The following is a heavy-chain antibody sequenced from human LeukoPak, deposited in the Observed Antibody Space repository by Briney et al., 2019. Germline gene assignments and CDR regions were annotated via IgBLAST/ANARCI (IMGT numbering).Heavy chain of an antibody. J-gene: IGHJ6*03. Sequence: ASMKVSCKASGYSFTGYYIHWVRQAPGQGLEWMGWINPDGGVTKSAQNFQGRVTMTRDKSINTVYMELSGLTSDDTALYYCARGPNHYYYMDFWGTGTTASVSS. CDR2: INPDGGVT. D-gene: IGHD2-8*01. CDR1: GYSFTGYY. V-gene: IGHV1-2*02. CDR3: ARGPNHYYYMDF.